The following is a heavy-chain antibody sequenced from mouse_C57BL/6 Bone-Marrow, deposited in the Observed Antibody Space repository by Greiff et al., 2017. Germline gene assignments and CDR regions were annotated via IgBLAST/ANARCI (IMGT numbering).Heavy chain of an antibody. CDR1: GYTFTSYD. D-gene: IGHD1-1*01. V-gene: IGHV1-85*01. CDR3: ARDYGSSYWYFDV. Sequence: VKLVESGPELVKPGASVKLSCKASGYTFTSYDINWVKQRPGQGLEWIGWIYPRDGSTKYNEKFKGKATLTVDTSSSTEYMELHSLTSEDSAVYFCARDYGSSYWYFDVWGTGTTVTVSS. CDR2: IYPRDGST. J-gene: IGHJ1*03.